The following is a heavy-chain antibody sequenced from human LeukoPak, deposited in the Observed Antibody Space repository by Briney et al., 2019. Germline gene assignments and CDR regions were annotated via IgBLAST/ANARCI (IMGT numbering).Heavy chain of an antibody. J-gene: IGHJ4*01. CDR3: TSSTDSRKLGY. V-gene: IGHV4-34*01. Sequence: SETLSLTCTVSGDSLNNRYWDWIRQPPGKGLEWIGEIHAVEGTNYNPSLRSRVTVSLDTSKNQFSLKMSSVTAADTAAYYCTSSTDSRKLGYWGQGTLVTVSS. CDR2: IHAVEGT. D-gene: IGHD3-22*01. CDR1: GDSLNNRY.